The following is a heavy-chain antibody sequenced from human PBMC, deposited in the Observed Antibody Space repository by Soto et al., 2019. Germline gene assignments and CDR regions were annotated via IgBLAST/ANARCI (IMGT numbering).Heavy chain of an antibody. V-gene: IGHV4-4*02. CDR2: IYHSGST. CDR1: GGSISSSNL. D-gene: IGHD3-10*01. CDR3: AGDYYGSGGAVWFDP. J-gene: IGHJ5*02. Sequence: QVQLQESGPGLVKPSGTLSLTCAVSGGSISSSNLWSWVRQPPGKGLEWIGEIYHSGSTNYNPSLKSRVSISVDKSRTQFSLKLTSVTAADTAGYYCAGDYYGSGGAVWFDPWGQGTLVTVSS.